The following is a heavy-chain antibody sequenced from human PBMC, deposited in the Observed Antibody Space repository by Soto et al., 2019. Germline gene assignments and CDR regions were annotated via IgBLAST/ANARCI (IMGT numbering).Heavy chain of an antibody. J-gene: IGHJ4*02. V-gene: IGHV1-58*01. CDR1: GFTFSRSA. D-gene: IGHD1-26*01. CDR3: AADSGSGSGSYQFDY. CDR2: IVVGSGNT. Sequence: SVKVSCKASGFTFSRSAVQWVRQARRQRLEWIGWIVVGSGNTNYAQKFQERVTITRDMSTSTAYMELSSLRSEDAAVYYCAADSGSGSGSYQFDYWGQGTLVTVSS.